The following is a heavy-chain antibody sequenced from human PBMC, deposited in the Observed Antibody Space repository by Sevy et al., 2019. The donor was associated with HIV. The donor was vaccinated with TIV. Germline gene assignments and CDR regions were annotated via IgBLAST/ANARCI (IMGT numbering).Heavy chain of an antibody. CDR3: ARGGGYCSGGSCYIAFDI. CDR2: IIPIFGTA. J-gene: IGHJ3*02. D-gene: IGHD2-15*01. Sequence: ASVKVSCKASGGTFSSYAISWVRQAPGQGLEWMGRIIPIFGTATYAQKFQGRVTITADESTSTAYMELSSLRSEDTAVYYCARGGGYCSGGSCYIAFDIWGQGTMVSVSS. V-gene: IGHV1-69*13. CDR1: GGTFSSYA.